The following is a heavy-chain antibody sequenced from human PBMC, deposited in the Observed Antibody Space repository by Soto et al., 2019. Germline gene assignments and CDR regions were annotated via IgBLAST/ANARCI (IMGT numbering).Heavy chain of an antibody. CDR1: GFTFSSYA. CDR3: AKPYKTYGSGSYYYDY. Sequence: GGSLRLSCAASGFTFSSYAMGWVRQAPGKGLEWVSAISGSGGSTYYADSVKGRFTISRDNSKNALYLQMNSLRAEDTAVYYCAKPYKTYGSGSYYYDYWGLGSLVTVSS. CDR2: ISGSGGST. J-gene: IGHJ4*02. D-gene: IGHD3-10*01. V-gene: IGHV3-23*01.